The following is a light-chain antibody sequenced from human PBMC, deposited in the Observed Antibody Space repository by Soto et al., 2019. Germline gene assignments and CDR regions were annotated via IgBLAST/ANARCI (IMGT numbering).Light chain of an antibody. V-gene: IGKV1-39*01. CDR1: QSISSY. CDR3: QQSYSTPPT. Sequence: DIHMTQSPSSLSASVGDRVTITCRASQSISSYVNWYQQKSGQAPKLLIYAASSLRSGVPSRFSGPGSGTDFTLTITSLQPEDFASYHCQQSYSTPPTFSQGTKLEIK. CDR2: AAS. J-gene: IGKJ2*01.